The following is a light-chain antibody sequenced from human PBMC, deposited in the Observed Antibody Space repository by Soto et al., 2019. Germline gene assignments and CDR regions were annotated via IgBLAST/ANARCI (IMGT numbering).Light chain of an antibody. CDR1: QNIGTS. Sequence: DIQMTQSPSSLSASVGDRVTITCRASQNIGTSLNWYQQKPGKAPTALIYKASTMQGGVPSRFSGSGSGTDFTPTISSLQPEDSATYYCQQSYSSLVYNFGPGTKLEIK. CDR3: QQSYSSLVYN. CDR2: KAS. J-gene: IGKJ2*01. V-gene: IGKV1-39*01.